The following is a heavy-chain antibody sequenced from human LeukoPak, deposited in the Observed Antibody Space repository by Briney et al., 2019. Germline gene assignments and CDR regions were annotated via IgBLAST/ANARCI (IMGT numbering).Heavy chain of an antibody. CDR1: GFTFSNYA. J-gene: IGHJ5*02. V-gene: IGHV3-23*01. Sequence: GVSLRLSCAASGFTFSNYAMTWVRQALGPGLEWISSVTGSGGATFYAASVRGRFIISRDNSRSTLHLQMDSLRAEDTAVYYCAKGVSAGKVDWFDPWGQGTLVTVSS. CDR3: AKGVSAGKVDWFDP. CDR2: VTGSGGAT. D-gene: IGHD6-13*01.